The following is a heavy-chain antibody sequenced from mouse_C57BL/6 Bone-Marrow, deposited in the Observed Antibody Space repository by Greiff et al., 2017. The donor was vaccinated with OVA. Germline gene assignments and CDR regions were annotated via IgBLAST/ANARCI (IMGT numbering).Heavy chain of an antibody. D-gene: IGHD1-1*01. V-gene: IGHV15-2*01. CDR2: ILPSIGRT. CDR1: DSEVFPIAY. J-gene: IGHJ4*01. CDR3: ARTITPYYYAMDY. Sequence: VKLLESGSELRSPGSSVKLSCKDFDSEVFPIAYMSWVRQKPGHGFEWIGGILPSIGRTIYGEKFEDKATLDADTLSNTAYLELNSLTSEDSAIYYCARTITPYYYAMDYWGQGTSVTVSS.